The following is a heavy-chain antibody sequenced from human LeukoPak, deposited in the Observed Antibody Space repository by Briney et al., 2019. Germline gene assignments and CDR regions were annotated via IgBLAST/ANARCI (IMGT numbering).Heavy chain of an antibody. V-gene: IGHV4-4*07. J-gene: IGHJ4*02. Sequence: SETLSLTCSVSGDSISNYHWIWIRQPAGKGLEWIGQSHSSGRTNYNPPLESRVTVSIDTPENQFSLTIRSVTATDTAIYYCARRDITSGWSFNYWGQGILVTVS. D-gene: IGHD6-19*01. CDR3: ARRDITSGWSFNY. CDR2: SHSSGRT. CDR1: GDSISNYH.